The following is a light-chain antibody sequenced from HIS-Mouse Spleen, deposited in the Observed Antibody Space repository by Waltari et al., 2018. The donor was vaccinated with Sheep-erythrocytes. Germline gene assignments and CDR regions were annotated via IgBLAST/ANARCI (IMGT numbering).Light chain of an antibody. V-gene: IGKV3-15*01. CDR1: QSVSSN. Sequence: EIVMTQSPATLSVSPGERATLSCRASQSVSSNLAWYHQQPGQAPRLLIYGASTRATGIPARFSGSGSGTEFTLTISSMQSEDFAVYYCQQYNNWPPPYTFGQGTKLEIK. CDR3: QQYNNWPPPYT. J-gene: IGKJ2*01. CDR2: GAS.